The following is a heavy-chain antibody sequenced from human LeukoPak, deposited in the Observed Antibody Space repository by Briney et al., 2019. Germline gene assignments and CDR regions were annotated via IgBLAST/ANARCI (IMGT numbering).Heavy chain of an antibody. CDR2: IYYSGSS. V-gene: IGHV4-39*07. CDR1: GGSVSSSNYY. CDR3: ARDAFDI. J-gene: IGHJ3*02. Sequence: PSETLSLTCTVSGGSVSSSNYYWGWIRQPPGKGLEWIGTIYYSGSSYYNPSLKSRVTISVDRSKNQFSLKLSSVTAADTAVYYCARDAFDIWGQGTMVTVSS.